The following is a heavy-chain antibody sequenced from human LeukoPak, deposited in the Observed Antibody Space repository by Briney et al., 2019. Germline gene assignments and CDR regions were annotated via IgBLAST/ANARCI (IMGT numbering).Heavy chain of an antibody. CDR1: GSPLSYIS. V-gene: IGHV3-21*01. CDR2: ISSSSSYI. J-gene: IGHJ3*02. CDR3: AGSGIAVADTDAFDI. D-gene: IGHD6-19*01. Sequence: GGSRRPSWEAPGSPLSYISMNWVGQAQGKGLGWVSSISSSSSYIYYADSVKGRSTISRDNAKNSLYLQMNSLRVEDTAVYYCAGSGIAVADTDAFDIWGQGTMVTVSS.